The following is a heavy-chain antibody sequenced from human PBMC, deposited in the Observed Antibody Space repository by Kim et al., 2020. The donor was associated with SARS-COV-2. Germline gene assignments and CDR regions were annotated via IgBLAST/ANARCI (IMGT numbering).Heavy chain of an antibody. V-gene: IGHV3-30*07. CDR3: ARDGDSSGYYRYYGMDV. J-gene: IGHJ6*02. D-gene: IGHD3-22*01. Sequence: KGRFTMSRDNSKHTLYLQMNSLRAEDTAVYYCARDGDSSGYYRYYGMDVWGQGTTVTVSS.